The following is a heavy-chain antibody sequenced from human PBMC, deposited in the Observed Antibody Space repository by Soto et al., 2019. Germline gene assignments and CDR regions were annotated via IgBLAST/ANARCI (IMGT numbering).Heavy chain of an antibody. CDR1: GYTFTSYG. J-gene: IGHJ4*02. CDR3: ARDHVAYTVTKTSGY. CDR2: ISAYNGNT. V-gene: IGHV1-18*01. Sequence: GASVKVSCKASGYTFTSYGISWVRQAPGQGLEWMGWISAYNGNTNYAQKLQGRVTMTTDTSTSTAYMELRSLRSDDTAVYYCARDHVAYTVTKTSGYWGQGTLVTVSS. D-gene: IGHD4-17*01.